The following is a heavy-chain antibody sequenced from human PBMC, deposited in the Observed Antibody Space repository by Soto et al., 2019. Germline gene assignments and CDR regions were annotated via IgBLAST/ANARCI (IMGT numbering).Heavy chain of an antibody. CDR3: ARGVAGSGFYL. CDR2: TYYRSNWRH. D-gene: IGHD6-19*01. V-gene: IGHV6-1*01. CDR1: GDSVSSNTSA. J-gene: IGHJ5*02. Sequence: PSQTRSLTFAISGDSVSSNTSAWNWIRSSPSRVLEWLGRTYYRSNWRHDYAVSVKSRITVNPDTSKNNFSLQLNSVTPDDTAVYYCARGVAGSGFYLWGPGTLLTV.